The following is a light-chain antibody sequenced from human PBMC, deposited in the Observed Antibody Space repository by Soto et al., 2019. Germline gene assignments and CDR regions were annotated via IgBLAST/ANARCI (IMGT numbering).Light chain of an antibody. J-gene: IGKJ1*01. Sequence: IVLTQSPAIPSMSPGERSTLSCRARQGVSHYFAWYQQKPGQAPRLLIYDASNRATGVPARFSGSGSGTDFTLTISSLEPEDFAVYYCQQRRYWPVTFGQGTKVEIK. CDR1: QGVSHY. V-gene: IGKV3-11*01. CDR3: QQRRYWPVT. CDR2: DAS.